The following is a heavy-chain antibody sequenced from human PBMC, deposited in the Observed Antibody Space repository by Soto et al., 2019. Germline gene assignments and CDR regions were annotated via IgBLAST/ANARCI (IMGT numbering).Heavy chain of an antibody. Sequence: QVELVQSGVEVKKPGASVKVSCKASGYTFTNHGLSWVRQAPGQGLEWMGWISASNGDTNYAQKFLGRVTVTTDTCTSIGSMEVRSLKSEDTAVYYCARMVRGSKIDHYYYMDVWGKGTTVIVSS. CDR2: ISASNGDT. CDR3: ARMVRGSKIDHYYYMDV. CDR1: GYTFTNHG. V-gene: IGHV1-18*04. D-gene: IGHD3-10*01. J-gene: IGHJ6*03.